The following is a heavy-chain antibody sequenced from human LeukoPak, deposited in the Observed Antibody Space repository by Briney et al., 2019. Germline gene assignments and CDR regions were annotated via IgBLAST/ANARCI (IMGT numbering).Heavy chain of an antibody. Sequence: SETLSLTCTVSGGSISSSSYYWGWIRQPPGKGLEWIGSIYYSGSTYYNPSLKSRVTISVDTSKNQFSLKLSSVTAADTAVYYCARGIVLRYFDWLVGWFDPWGQGTLVTVSS. D-gene: IGHD3-9*01. CDR2: IYYSGST. CDR3: ARGIVLRYFDWLVGWFDP. J-gene: IGHJ5*02. V-gene: IGHV4-39*07. CDR1: GGSISSSSYY.